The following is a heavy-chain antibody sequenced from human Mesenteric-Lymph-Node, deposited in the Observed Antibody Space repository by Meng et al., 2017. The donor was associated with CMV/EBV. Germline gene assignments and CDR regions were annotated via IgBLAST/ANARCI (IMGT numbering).Heavy chain of an antibody. CDR1: GFTFTSYA. CDR3: ARDQIDFWGFDALDT. CDR2: INQDASEK. Sequence: GGSLRLSCAASGFTFTSYAMSWVRQAPGKGLEWVANINQDASEKYYVDSVKGRFTISRDNAKNSLYLQMNSLRAEDTAVYYCARDQIDFWGFDALDTWGQGTVVTVSS. J-gene: IGHJ3*02. V-gene: IGHV3-7*01. D-gene: IGHD3/OR15-3a*01.